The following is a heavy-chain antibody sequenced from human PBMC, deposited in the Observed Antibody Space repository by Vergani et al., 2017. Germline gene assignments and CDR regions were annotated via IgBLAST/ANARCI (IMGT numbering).Heavy chain of an antibody. J-gene: IGHJ4*02. D-gene: IGHD5-18*01. CDR1: GYTFTNYY. CDR2: INPSGGST. V-gene: IGHV1-46*03. CDR3: ARPDGDSLPSDPRRLDY. Sequence: QVLLVQSGAEVKKPGASVRVSCKTSGYTFTNYYIHWVRQAPGQGLEWMGIINPSGGSTTYAHQFQGSLTMTRDTSTSTVYMDQSNLRSEDTAVYCCARPDGDSLPSDPRRLDYWGQGTLVTVSS.